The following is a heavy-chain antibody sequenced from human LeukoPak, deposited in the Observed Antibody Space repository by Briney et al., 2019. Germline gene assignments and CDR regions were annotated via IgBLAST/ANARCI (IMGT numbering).Heavy chain of an antibody. D-gene: IGHD2-8*01. CDR2: ISSSSSYT. CDR1: GFTFSTYW. J-gene: IGHJ6*02. Sequence: GGSLRLSCAASGFTFSTYWMHWIRQAPGKGLEWVSYISSSSSYTNYADSVKGRFTISRDNAKNSLYLQMNSLRGEDTAVYYCARRMNNYYGMDVWGQGTTVTVSS. CDR3: ARRMNNYYGMDV. V-gene: IGHV3-11*03.